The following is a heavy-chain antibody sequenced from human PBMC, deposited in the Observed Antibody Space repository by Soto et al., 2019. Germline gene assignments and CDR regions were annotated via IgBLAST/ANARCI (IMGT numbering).Heavy chain of an antibody. V-gene: IGHV1-69*01. CDR1: GGTFSSYA. CDR3: ARDSNPLFCSSTSCYSTLLDY. CDR2: IIPIFGTA. D-gene: IGHD2-2*01. J-gene: IGHJ4*02. Sequence: QVQLVQSGAEVQKPGSSVKVSCKASGGTFSSYAISWVRQAPGQGLEWMGGIIPIFGTANYAQKFQGRVTITADESTSTAYMELSSLRSEDTAVYYCARDSNPLFCSSTSCYSTLLDYWGQGTLVTVSS.